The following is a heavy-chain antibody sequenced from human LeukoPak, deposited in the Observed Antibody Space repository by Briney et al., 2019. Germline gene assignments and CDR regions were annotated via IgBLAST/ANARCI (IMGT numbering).Heavy chain of an antibody. CDR2: MNPNSGNT. CDR3: ARVQRNYDILTGYYRGAFDI. J-gene: IGHJ3*02. CDR1: GYTFTSYD. V-gene: IGHV1-8*01. D-gene: IGHD3-9*01. Sequence: ASVKVSCKASGYTFTSYDINWVRQATGQGLEWMGWMNPNSGNTGYAQKFQGRVTMTRNTSISTAYMELSSLRSEDTAVYYCARVQRNYDILTGYYRGAFDIWGQGTMVTVSS.